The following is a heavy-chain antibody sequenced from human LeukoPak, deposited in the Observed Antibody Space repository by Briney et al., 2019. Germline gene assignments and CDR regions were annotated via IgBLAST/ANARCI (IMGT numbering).Heavy chain of an antibody. CDR1: GGSITGSSYY. D-gene: IGHD3-22*01. CDR2: MYYSGST. CDR3: ARQYYDNTGYYYFDY. V-gene: IGHV4-39*01. Sequence: SETLSLACTVSGGSITGSSYYWGWIRQPPGKGLEWIGSMYYSGSTYYKTSLKSRVTISADTSKNEFSLELSSVTAADTAVYYCARQYYDNTGYYYFDYWGQGTLVTVSS. J-gene: IGHJ4*02.